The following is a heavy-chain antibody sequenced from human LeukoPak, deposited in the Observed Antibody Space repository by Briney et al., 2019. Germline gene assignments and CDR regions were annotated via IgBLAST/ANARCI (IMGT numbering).Heavy chain of an antibody. Sequence: TGGSLRLSCAASGFTFSSYAMSWVHQAPGKGLECISGFSGSGGSTYYADSVKGRFTISRDNSKNTLYLQMNSLRAEDTAVYYCAKGSSVYCGGDCYLPLYFDYWGQGTLVTVSS. CDR3: AKGSSVYCGGDCYLPLYFDY. V-gene: IGHV3-23*01. CDR2: FSGSGGST. J-gene: IGHJ4*02. D-gene: IGHD2-21*02. CDR1: GFTFSSYA.